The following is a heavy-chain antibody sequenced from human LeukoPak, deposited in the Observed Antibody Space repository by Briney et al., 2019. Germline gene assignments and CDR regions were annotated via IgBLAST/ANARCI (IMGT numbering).Heavy chain of an antibody. CDR1: GFTFFNDD. V-gene: IGHV3-13*01. D-gene: IGHD3-9*01. CDR2: ISSAGDT. CDR3: ARGNILTGYSI. Sequence: GGSLRLSCAASGFTFFNDDMHWVRQGLGKGLEWVSAISSAGDTYYPGSVKGRFTISRENAETSLYLQMNRLTAGDTAVYYCARGNILTGYSIWGQGTLVTVSS. J-gene: IGHJ4*02.